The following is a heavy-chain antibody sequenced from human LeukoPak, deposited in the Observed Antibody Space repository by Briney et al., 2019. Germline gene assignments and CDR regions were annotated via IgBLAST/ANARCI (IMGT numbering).Heavy chain of an antibody. D-gene: IGHD5-18*01. J-gene: IGHJ4*02. CDR3: TRDSVGDSYADY. V-gene: IGHV3-23*01. Sequence: GGSLRLSCAASGFTFSSYAMSWVRQAPGKGLEWVSAISGGGGSTYYADSAKGRFTISRDNAKNSLYLQMNSLRAEDTAVYYCTRDSVGDSYADYWGQGTLVTVSS. CDR1: GFTFSSYA. CDR2: ISGGGGST.